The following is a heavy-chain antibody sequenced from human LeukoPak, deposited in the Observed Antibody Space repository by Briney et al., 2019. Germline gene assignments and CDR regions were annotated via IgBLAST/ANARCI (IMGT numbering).Heavy chain of an antibody. J-gene: IGHJ3*02. V-gene: IGHV4-30-4*01. CDR3: ARGQAVAGTQAFHI. CDR1: GGSISGDDYY. D-gene: IGHD2-15*01. Sequence: SETLSLTCTVSGGSISGDDYYWSWIRQPPGKGLEWIGYIFYTESTYYNPSLRSRVIISVDTFKNHFSLKLSSVTAADTAVYYCARGQAVAGTQAFHIWGQGTLVTVSS. CDR2: IFYTEST.